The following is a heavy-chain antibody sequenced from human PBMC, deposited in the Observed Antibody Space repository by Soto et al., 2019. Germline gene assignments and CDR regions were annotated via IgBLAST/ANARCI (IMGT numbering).Heavy chain of an antibody. Sequence: QVQLVQSGAEVKKPGASVKVSCKASGYTFTSYGFSWVRQAPGQGLEWMGWISAYNGNTNYAQQLQGRVTMTTDTSTRTAYMELRSLRSDDPAVYYCARCFGRAGSSALYYSGMDVWGQGTTVTVSS. CDR1: GYTFTSYG. CDR3: ARCFGRAGSSALYYSGMDV. J-gene: IGHJ6*02. V-gene: IGHV1-18*01. CDR2: ISAYNGNT. D-gene: IGHD3-16*01.